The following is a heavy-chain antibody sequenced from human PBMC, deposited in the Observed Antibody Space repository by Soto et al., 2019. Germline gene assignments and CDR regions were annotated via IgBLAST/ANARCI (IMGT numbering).Heavy chain of an antibody. CDR1: GFTFDDYA. CDR2: ISWNSGSI. Sequence: EVQLVESGGGLVQPGRSLRLSCAASGFTFDDYAMHWVRQAPGKGLEWVSGISWNSGSIGYADSVKGRFTISRDNAKSSLYLQMNSLRAEDTALYYCAKNVAGGDHYYYYGMDVWGQGTTVTVSS. V-gene: IGHV3-9*01. J-gene: IGHJ6*02. D-gene: IGHD3-10*01. CDR3: AKNVAGGDHYYYYGMDV.